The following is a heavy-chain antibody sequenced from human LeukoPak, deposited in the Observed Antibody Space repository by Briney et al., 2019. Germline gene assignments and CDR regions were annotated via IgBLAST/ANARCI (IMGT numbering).Heavy chain of an antibody. V-gene: IGHV1-2*06. CDR1: GYTFTGYH. CDR3: ARDQGSLTRSWYTGY. J-gene: IGHJ4*02. D-gene: IGHD6-13*01. CDR2: INPYSGDT. Sequence: ASVKVSCXASGYTFTGYHIHWVRQAPGQGLEWMGRINPYSGDTNFAQKFQGRVTMTRDTSITTAYMDLSSLTPDDTAVYFCARDQGSLTRSWYTGYWGQGTQVTVSP.